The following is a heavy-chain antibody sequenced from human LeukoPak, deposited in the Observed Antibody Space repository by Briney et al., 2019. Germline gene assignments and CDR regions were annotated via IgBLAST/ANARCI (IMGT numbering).Heavy chain of an antibody. J-gene: IGHJ3*02. CDR3: ARDHRISMTSAAFDI. CDR1: GGSISSGGYY. V-gene: IGHV4-31*03. D-gene: IGHD3-22*01. CDR2: IYYSGST. Sequence: SQTLSLTCTVSGGSISSGGYYWSWIRQHPGKGLEWIGYIYYSGSTYYNPSLKSRVTISVDTSKNQFSLKLSSVTAADTAVYYYARDHRISMTSAAFDIWGQGTMVTVSS.